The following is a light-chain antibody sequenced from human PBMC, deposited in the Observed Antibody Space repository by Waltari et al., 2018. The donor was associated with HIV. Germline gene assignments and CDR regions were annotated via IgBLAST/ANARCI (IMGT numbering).Light chain of an antibody. CDR3: SSYTTSSSSYLL. CDR2: QVG. V-gene: IGLV2-14*01. J-gene: IGLJ2*01. CDR1: SSDVGDYNY. Sequence: QSALTQPASVSGSPGQSITISCTGTSSDVGDYNYVSWYQQHPGKAPKLMIYQVGNRPSGVSDRFSGSNAGNTASLTIAGLQAEDEANYYCSSYTTSSSSYLLFGGGTKLTVL.